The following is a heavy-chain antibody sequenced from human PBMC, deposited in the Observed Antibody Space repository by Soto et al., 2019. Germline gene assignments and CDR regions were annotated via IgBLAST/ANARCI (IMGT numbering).Heavy chain of an antibody. J-gene: IGHJ6*03. Sequence: QLQLQESGPGLVKPSETLSLTCTVSGGSISSSSYYWGWIRQPPGKGLEWIGRIYYSGSTYYNPSRKGRVTISVDTSKNQFSLKLSAVTAADTVVYYWASQGSWFLRPYYYIDVWGKGTTVTVSS. D-gene: IGHD6-13*01. CDR1: GGSISSSSYY. CDR3: ASQGSWFLRPYYYIDV. V-gene: IGHV4-39*01. CDR2: IYYSGST.